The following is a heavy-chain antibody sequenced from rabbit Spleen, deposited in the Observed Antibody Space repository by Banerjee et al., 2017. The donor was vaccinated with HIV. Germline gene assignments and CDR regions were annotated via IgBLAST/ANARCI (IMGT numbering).Heavy chain of an antibody. D-gene: IGHD8-1*01. CDR2: MDTGSSGFT. Sequence: QEQLKETGGGLVQPGGSLTLSCKASGFDFSSSYMNWVRQAPGKGLEWIGCMDTGSSGFTYFATWAKGRFTISKTSSTTVTLQMTSLTAADTATYFCARDTGSSFSSYGMDLWGPGTLVTVS. V-gene: IGHV1S45*01. J-gene: IGHJ6*01. CDR3: ARDTGSSFSSYGMDL. CDR1: GFDFSSSYM.